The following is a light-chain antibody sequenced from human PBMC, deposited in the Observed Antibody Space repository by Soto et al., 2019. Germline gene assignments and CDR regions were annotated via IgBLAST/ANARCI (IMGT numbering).Light chain of an antibody. J-gene: IGLJ2*01. CDR3: CSYAGSSTV. CDR2: VGS. V-gene: IGLV2-23*01. CDR1: SSDVGSYNL. Sequence: QSVLTQPASVSGSPGQSITISCTGTSSDVGSYNLVSWYQQHPGKAPKLMIYVGSKRPSEVSNRFSGSKSGNTASLTISGLQAEDEADYYCCSYAGSSTVFGGGTKLTVL.